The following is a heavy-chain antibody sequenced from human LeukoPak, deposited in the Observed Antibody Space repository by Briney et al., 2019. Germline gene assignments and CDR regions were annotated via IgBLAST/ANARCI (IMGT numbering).Heavy chain of an antibody. D-gene: IGHD1-26*01. V-gene: IGHV3-15*01. CDR3: TTEWEQPRVDY. CDR2: IKSKTDGGTT. CDR1: GFTFSSYE. J-gene: IGHJ4*02. Sequence: GGSLRLSCAASGFTFSSYEMNWVRQAPGKGLEWVGRIKSKTDGGTTDYAAPVKGRFTISRDDSKNTLYLQMNSLKTEDTAVYYCTTEWEQPRVDYWGQGTLVTVSS.